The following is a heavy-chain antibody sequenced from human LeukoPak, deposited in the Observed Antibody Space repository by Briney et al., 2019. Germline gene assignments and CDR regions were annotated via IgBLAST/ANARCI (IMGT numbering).Heavy chain of an antibody. J-gene: IGHJ3*02. D-gene: IGHD3-22*01. CDR1: GFTFSSYW. Sequence: GGSLRLSCAASGFTFSSYWMSWVRQAPGKGLEWVANIKQDGSEKYYVDSVKGRFTISRDNAKNSLYLQMNSLRAEDTAVYYCARERITMIVVVITSAFDIWGQGTMVTVSS. CDR3: ARERITMIVVVITSAFDI. V-gene: IGHV3-7*01. CDR2: IKQDGSEK.